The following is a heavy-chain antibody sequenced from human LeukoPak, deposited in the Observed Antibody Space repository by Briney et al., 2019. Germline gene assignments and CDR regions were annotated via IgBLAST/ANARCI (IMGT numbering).Heavy chain of an antibody. CDR2: ISSNGDDT. CDR1: GFTFSTYA. D-gene: IGHD3-3*01. CDR3: VKVFWSGYYDY. V-gene: IGHV3-64D*09. Sequence: GGSLRLSCSASGFTFSTYAMHWVRQAPGKGLEYVSAISSNGDDTYYADSVKGRFSISRDNSKNTLYLQMSSLRAGDTAVYYCVKVFWSGYYDYWGQGTLVTVSS. J-gene: IGHJ4*02.